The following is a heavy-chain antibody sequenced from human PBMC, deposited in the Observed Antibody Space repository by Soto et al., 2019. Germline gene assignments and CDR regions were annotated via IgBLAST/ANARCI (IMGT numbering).Heavy chain of an antibody. CDR3: ASHGYDFWSEHYGMDV. V-gene: IGHV4-31*03. J-gene: IGHJ6*02. CDR1: GGSISSGGYY. Sequence: QVQLQESGPGLVKPSQTLSLTCTVSGGSISSGGYYWSWIRQHPGKGLEWIGYIYYSGSTYYNPSLKIRVNISVDTSKNQFSLKLSSVTAADTAVYYCASHGYDFWSEHYGMDVWGQGTTVTVSS. CDR2: IYYSGST. D-gene: IGHD3-3*01.